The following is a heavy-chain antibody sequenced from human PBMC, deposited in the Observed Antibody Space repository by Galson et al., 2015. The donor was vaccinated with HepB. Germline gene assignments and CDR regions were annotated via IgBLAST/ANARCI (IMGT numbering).Heavy chain of an antibody. D-gene: IGHD2-2*01. V-gene: IGHV1-2*02. Sequence: SVKVSCKASGYTFTGYYMHWVRRAPGQGLEWMGWINLKSGGTNYAQKFQGRVTMTRDTSISTAYMELRRLRSDDTAVYYCAREKGSSSTSCGDALDIWGQGTMVTVSS. CDR3: AREKGSSSTSCGDALDI. CDR1: GYTFTGYY. CDR2: INLKSGGT. J-gene: IGHJ3*02.